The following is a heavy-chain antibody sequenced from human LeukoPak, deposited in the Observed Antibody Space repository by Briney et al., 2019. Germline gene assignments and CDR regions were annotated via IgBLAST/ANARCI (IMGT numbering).Heavy chain of an antibody. CDR1: GFTFSSYE. V-gene: IGHV3-48*03. CDR2: ISSSGSAI. J-gene: IGHJ4*02. CDR3: AKSGGSHYYFDY. D-gene: IGHD1-26*01. Sequence: GGSLRLSCAASGFTFSSYEMNWVRQAPGKGLEWVSYISSSGSAIYYADSVKGRFTLSRDNAKNSLYLQMNSLRAEDMALYYCAKSGGSHYYFDYWGQGTLVTVSS.